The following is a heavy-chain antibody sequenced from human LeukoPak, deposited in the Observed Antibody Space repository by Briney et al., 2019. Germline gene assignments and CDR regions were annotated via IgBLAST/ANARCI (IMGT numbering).Heavy chain of an antibody. D-gene: IGHD3-22*01. J-gene: IGHJ4*02. Sequence: SVKVSCKASGFTSTNFLVQWVRQARGQRLEWIGWIVVGSGNTNYAQKFQERVTITRDMSTSTAYMELSSLRSEDTAVYYCAADMYYDSSGQSCWGQGTLVTVSS. CDR1: GFTSTNFL. V-gene: IGHV1-58*01. CDR3: AADMYYDSSGQSC. CDR2: IVVGSGNT.